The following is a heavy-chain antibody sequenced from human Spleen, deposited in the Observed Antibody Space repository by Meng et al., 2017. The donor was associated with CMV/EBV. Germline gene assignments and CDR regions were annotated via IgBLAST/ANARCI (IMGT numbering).Heavy chain of an antibody. V-gene: IGHV3-53*05. Sequence: GESLKISCAASEFTVSSNYMNWVRQAPGKGLEWVSVIYSGGSTYYADSVKGRFTISRDNSKNTLYLQMNSLRAEDTAVYYCAGGLGYDFWSGYQPSDYWGQGTLVTVSS. CDR1: EFTVSSNY. D-gene: IGHD3-3*01. J-gene: IGHJ4*02. CDR2: IYSGGST. CDR3: AGGLGYDFWSGYQPSDY.